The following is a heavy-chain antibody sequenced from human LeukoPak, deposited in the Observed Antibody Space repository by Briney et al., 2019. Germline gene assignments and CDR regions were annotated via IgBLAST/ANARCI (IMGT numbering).Heavy chain of an antibody. CDR2: TYYSGST. CDR1: GGSMNSYY. D-gene: IGHD3-9*01. J-gene: IGHJ4*02. CDR3: ARHVWLQPFDY. V-gene: IGHV4-59*08. Sequence: SETLSLTCSVSGGSMNSYYWSWIRQSPGKGLEWIGYTYYSGSTNYNPSLKSRVTISVDTSRNQFSLKLSSVTAADTAVYYCARHVWLQPFDYWGQGTLVTVSS.